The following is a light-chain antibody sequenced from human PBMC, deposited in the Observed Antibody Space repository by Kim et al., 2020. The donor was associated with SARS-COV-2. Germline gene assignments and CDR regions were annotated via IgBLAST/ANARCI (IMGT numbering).Light chain of an antibody. Sequence: PGGTVPLTCASSTEDVTSGHFPYWFQQKPGQAPTTLIYDVSNKHSWTPARFSGSLLGGKAALTLSGAQPEDEAEYYCLLYYSGPRVFGGGTQLTVL. CDR2: DVS. V-gene: IGLV7-46*01. CDR3: LLYYSGPRV. CDR1: TEDVTSGHF. J-gene: IGLJ3*02.